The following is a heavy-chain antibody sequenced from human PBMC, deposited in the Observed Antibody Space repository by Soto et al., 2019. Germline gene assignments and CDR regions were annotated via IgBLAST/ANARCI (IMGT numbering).Heavy chain of an antibody. CDR2: IIPIFGTA. CDR1: GGTFSSYA. CDR3: ARVIAAAGIHYYGMDV. D-gene: IGHD6-13*01. J-gene: IGHJ6*02. V-gene: IGHV1-69*01. Sequence: QVQLVQSGAEVKKPGSSVKVSCKASGGTFSSYAIRWVRQAPGQGLEWMGGIIPIFGTANYAQKFQGRVTITADESTSTAYMELSSLRSEDTAVYYCARVIAAAGIHYYGMDVWGQGTTVTVSS.